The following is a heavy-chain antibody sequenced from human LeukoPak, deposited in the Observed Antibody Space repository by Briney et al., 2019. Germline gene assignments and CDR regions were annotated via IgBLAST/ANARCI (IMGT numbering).Heavy chain of an antibody. CDR2: ISYSGTT. CDR1: GGSISSGGDY. V-gene: IGHV4-31*03. D-gene: IGHD4/OR15-4a*01. CDR3: ARAAWRGTNSRDAFDI. J-gene: IGHJ3*02. Sequence: SETLSLTCTVSGGSISSGGDYWSWIRQHPGEGLEWIGYISYSGTTYYNPSLKSRITISLDTSKNQFSLELSSVTAADTAVYYCARAAWRGTNSRDAFDIWGLGTVVTVSS.